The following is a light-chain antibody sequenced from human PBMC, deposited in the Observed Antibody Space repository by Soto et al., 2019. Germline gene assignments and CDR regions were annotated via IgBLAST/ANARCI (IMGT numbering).Light chain of an antibody. CDR3: QQYGSSPKT. J-gene: IGKJ1*01. CDR1: QSVSSSY. CDR2: GAS. Sequence: EIVLTQSPGTLSFSPGERATLSCRASQSVSSSYLAWYQQKPGQAPRLLIYGASSRATGIPDRFSGSGSGTDFTLTISRLEPEDFAMYYCQQYGSSPKTLGQGTKVEIK. V-gene: IGKV3-20*01.